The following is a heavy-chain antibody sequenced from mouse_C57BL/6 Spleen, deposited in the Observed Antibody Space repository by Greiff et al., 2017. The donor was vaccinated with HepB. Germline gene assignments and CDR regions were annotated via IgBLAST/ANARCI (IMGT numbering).Heavy chain of an antibody. D-gene: IGHD2-4*01. CDR2: IDPENGDT. Sequence: VQLQQSGAELVRPGASVKLSCTASGFNIKDDYMHWVKQRPEQGLEWIGWIDPENGDTEYASKFQGKATITADTSSNTAYLQLSSLTSEDTAVYYCTTYYDYDGGAYWGQGTLVTVSA. V-gene: IGHV14-4*01. CDR1: GFNIKDDY. J-gene: IGHJ3*01. CDR3: TTYYDYDGGAY.